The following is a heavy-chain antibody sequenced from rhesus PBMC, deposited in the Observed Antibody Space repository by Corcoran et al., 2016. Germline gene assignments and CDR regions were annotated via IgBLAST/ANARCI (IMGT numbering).Heavy chain of an antibody. Sequence: QVQLQESGPGVVQPSETLSLTCAVSGDSIKPYYLWSWLRQSPGKGLEWIEHIGGSSGSTKYNPYLKSRVTSSKDTSKYQFSLNLSSVTAADTAMYYCVRSGSSWTYFDNWGQGVLVTVSS. D-gene: IGHD6-13*01. CDR3: VRSGSSWTYFDN. CDR1: GDSIKPYYL. J-gene: IGHJ4*01. CDR2: IGGSSGST. V-gene: IGHV4-127*01.